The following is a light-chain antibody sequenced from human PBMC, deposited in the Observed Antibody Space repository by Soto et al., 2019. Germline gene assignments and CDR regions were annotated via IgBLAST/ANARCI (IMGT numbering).Light chain of an antibody. J-gene: IGKJ1*01. CDR1: QSVRSN. CDR2: DAS. V-gene: IGKV3-15*01. CDR3: QQYDNWPRT. Sequence: ENVLTQSPGTLSLSPGERATLSCRASQSVRSNLAWYQQNPGQPPRLLIYDASSRATGIPSRFSGSGSGTEFTLTISSLKSEDFAVYYCQQYDNWPRTFGQGTKVDI.